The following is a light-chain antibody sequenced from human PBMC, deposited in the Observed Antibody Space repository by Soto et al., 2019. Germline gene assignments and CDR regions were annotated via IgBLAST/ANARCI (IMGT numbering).Light chain of an antibody. CDR1: QSVGSN. CDR3: QQYNNRPPWT. CDR2: GAS. V-gene: IGKV3-15*01. J-gene: IGKJ1*01. Sequence: EIVMTQSPATLSVSPGERATLSCRARQSVGSNLAWYQQKPGQAPRLLMYGASTRATGIPARFSGTGSGADFTLTLSSLQSEDFAVYYCQQYNNRPPWTFGQGTKVQIK.